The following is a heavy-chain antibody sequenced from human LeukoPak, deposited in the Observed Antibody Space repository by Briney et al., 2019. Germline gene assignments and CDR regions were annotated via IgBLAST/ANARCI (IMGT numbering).Heavy chain of an antibody. CDR1: GGTFSSYA. D-gene: IGHD2-2*01. CDR3: ARETLYCSSTSCYPLGEMDV. V-gene: IGHV1-69*13. J-gene: IGHJ6*02. Sequence: ASVKVSCKASGGTFSSYAISWVRQAPGQGLEWMGGIIPIFGTANYAQKFQGRVTITADESTSTAYMELSSLRSEDTAVYYCARETLYCSSTSCYPLGEMDVWGQGTTVTVSS. CDR2: IIPIFGTA.